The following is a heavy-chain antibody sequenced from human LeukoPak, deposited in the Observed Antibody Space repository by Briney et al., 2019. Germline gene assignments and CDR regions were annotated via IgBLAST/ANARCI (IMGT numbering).Heavy chain of an antibody. CDR3: ARDRRPLGGYYYYMDV. D-gene: IGHD3-16*01. Sequence: QPGRSLRLSCAASGFTFSSYAMHWVRQAPGKGLEWVAVISYDGSNKYYADSVKGRFTISRDNSKNTLYLQMNSLRAEDTAVYHCARDRRPLGGYYYYMDVWGKGTTVTVSS. CDR2: ISYDGSNK. V-gene: IGHV3-30*04. CDR1: GFTFSSYA. J-gene: IGHJ6*03.